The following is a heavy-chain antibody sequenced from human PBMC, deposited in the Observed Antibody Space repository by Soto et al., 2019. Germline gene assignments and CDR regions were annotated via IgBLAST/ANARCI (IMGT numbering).Heavy chain of an antibody. J-gene: IGHJ5*02. Sequence: GASVKVSCKASGYTFTSYDINWVRQATGQGLEWMGWMNPNSGNTGYAQKFQGRVTMTRNTSISTAYMELSSLRSEDTAVYYCARGRLGQQLGHNWFDPWGQGTLVTVSS. CDR2: MNPNSGNT. CDR1: GYTFTSYD. CDR3: ARGRLGQQLGHNWFDP. D-gene: IGHD6-13*01. V-gene: IGHV1-8*01.